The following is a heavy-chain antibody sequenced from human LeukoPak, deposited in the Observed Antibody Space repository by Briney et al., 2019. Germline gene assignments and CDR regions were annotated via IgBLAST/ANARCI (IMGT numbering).Heavy chain of an antibody. CDR3: ARVRYGSGSYPLYYFDY. V-gene: IGHV3-11*06. J-gene: IGHJ4*02. D-gene: IGHD3-10*01. CDR2: ISSSSSYT. CDR1: GFTFSDYY. Sequence: GGSLRLSCAASGFTFSDYYMSWIHQAPGKGLEWVSYISSSSSYTNYADSVKGRFTISRDNAKNSLYLQMNSLRAEDTAVYYCARVRYGSGSYPLYYFDYWGQGTLVTVSS.